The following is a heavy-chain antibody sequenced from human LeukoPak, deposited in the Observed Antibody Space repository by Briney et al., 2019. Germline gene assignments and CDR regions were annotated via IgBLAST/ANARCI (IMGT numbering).Heavy chain of an antibody. CDR2: IKYDGNEE. CDR1: GFPFSDYW. J-gene: IGHJ4*02. V-gene: IGHV3-7*01. D-gene: IGHD4-23*01. CDR3: RSGGAAPGSFDN. Sequence: AGGSLRLSCAASGFPFSDYWMSWMRQAPGKGLEWVANIKYDGNEEYYVDSVKGRFTISRDNAKNSLYLQLNSLRVEDTAVYYCRSGGAAPGSFDNWGQGTLVAVSP.